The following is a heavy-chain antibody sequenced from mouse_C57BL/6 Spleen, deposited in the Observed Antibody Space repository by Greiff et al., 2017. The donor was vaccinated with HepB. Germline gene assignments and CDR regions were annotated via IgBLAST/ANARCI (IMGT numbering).Heavy chain of an antibody. V-gene: IGHV1-82*01. CDR2: IYPGDGDT. J-gene: IGHJ3*01. D-gene: IGHD1-1*01. CDR1: GYAFSSSW. CDR3: ARGLYGSNWFAY. Sequence: QVQLQQSGPELVKPGASVKISCKASGYAFSSSWMNWVKQRPGKGLEWIGRIYPGDGDTNYNGKFKGKATLTADKSSSTAYMQLSSLTSEDSAVYCCARGLYGSNWFAYWGQGTLVTVSA.